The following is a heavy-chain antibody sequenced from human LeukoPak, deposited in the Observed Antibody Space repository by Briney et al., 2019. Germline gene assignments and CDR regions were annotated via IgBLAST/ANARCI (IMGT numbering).Heavy chain of an antibody. Sequence: GGSLRLSCGASGFTLSGSYMSWIRQAPGKGLEWVSYILMSTNYTSYAASVKGRFTISRDNAKSSLYLQMNSLRAEDTALYYCAKEGGTRGTFDVWGRGTMVTVSS. CDR2: ILMSTNYT. J-gene: IGHJ3*01. CDR3: AKEGGTRGTFDV. D-gene: IGHD3/OR15-3a*01. CDR1: GFTLSGSY. V-gene: IGHV3-11*05.